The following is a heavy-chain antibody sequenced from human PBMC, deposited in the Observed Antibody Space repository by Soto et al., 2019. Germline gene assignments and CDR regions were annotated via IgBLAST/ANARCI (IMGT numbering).Heavy chain of an antibody. D-gene: IGHD2-15*01. CDR1: GGTFSSYA. CDR2: IIPIFGTA. Sequence: QVQLVQSGAEVKKPGSSVKVSCKASGGTFSSYAISWVRQAPGQGLEWMGGIIPIFGTANYAQKFQGRVTITADESASTAYMELSSLRSEDTAVYYCARGGCSGGSCYNYVFDYWGQGTLVTVSS. V-gene: IGHV1-69*01. J-gene: IGHJ4*02. CDR3: ARGGCSGGSCYNYVFDY.